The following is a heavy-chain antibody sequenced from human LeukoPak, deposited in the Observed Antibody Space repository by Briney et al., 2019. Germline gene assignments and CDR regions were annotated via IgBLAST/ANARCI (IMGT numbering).Heavy chain of an antibody. V-gene: IGHV1-58*02. CDR3: AADDLSTGV. Sequence: TSEKVSCKASGFTFSSSAIQWVRQARGQRLEWIGWIVVGSGNTNYAQKFQERVTITRDMSTSTAYMELRRLRSEDTAVYYCAADDLSTGVWGQGTTV. D-gene: IGHD2/OR15-2a*01. CDR2: IVVGSGNT. CDR1: GFTFSSSA. J-gene: IGHJ6*02.